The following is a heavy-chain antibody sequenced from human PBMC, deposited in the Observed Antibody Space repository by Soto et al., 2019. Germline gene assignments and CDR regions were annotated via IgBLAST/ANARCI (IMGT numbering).Heavy chain of an antibody. Sequence: PGGSLRLSCTASGFTFGDYAMSWFRQAPGKGLEWVGFIRSKAYGGTTEYAASVKGRFTISRDDSKSIAYLQMNSLKTEDTAVYYCTTNYYDSSGYDTWFDPWGQGTLVTVS. D-gene: IGHD3-22*01. J-gene: IGHJ5*02. CDR2: IRSKAYGGTT. CDR3: TTNYYDSSGYDTWFDP. CDR1: GFTFGDYA. V-gene: IGHV3-49*03.